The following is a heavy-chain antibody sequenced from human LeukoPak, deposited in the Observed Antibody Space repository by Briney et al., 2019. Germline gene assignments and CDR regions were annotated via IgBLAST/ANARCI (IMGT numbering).Heavy chain of an antibody. CDR2: ISSNGGST. CDR1: GFTFSSYA. V-gene: IGHV3-64*01. J-gene: IGHJ4*02. D-gene: IGHD6-13*01. CDR3: AREGWDASSSWYSEPTPYFDY. Sequence: GGSLRLSCAASGFTFSSYAMHWVRQAPGKGLEDGLAISSNGGSTYYANSVKGRFTISRDNSKNSLYLQMGSLRAEEMAVYYCAREGWDASSSWYSEPTPYFDYWGQGTLVTVSS.